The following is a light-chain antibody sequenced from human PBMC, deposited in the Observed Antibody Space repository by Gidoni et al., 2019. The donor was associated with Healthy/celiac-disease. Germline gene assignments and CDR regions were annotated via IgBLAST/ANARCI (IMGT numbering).Light chain of an antibody. Sequence: EIVLTQSPATLSLSPGERATLSCRARQSVSSYLAWYQQKPGQAPRLLIYDASNRATGIPARFSGSGSGTDFTLTISRLEPEDVAVYYWQQRSNWPLTFGGXTKVEIK. J-gene: IGKJ4*01. CDR2: DAS. CDR3: QQRSNWPLT. V-gene: IGKV3-11*01. CDR1: QSVSSY.